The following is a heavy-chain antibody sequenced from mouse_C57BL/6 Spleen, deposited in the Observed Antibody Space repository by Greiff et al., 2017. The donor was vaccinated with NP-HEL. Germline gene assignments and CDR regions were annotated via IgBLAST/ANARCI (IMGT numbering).Heavy chain of an antibody. D-gene: IGHD1-1*01. V-gene: IGHV1-50*01. Sequence: QVQLQQPGAELVKPGASVKLSCKASGYTFTSYWMQWVKQRPGQGLEWIGEIDPSDSYTNYNQKFKGKATLPVDTSSSTAYMQLSSLASEDSAVYSCERRTTVVATGYYFDYWGQGTTLTVSS. CDR2: IDPSDSYT. CDR1: GYTFTSYW. J-gene: IGHJ2*01. CDR3: ERRTTVVATGYYFDY.